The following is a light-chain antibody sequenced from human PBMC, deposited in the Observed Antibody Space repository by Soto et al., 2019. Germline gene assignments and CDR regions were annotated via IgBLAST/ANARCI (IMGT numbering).Light chain of an antibody. CDR2: GAS. V-gene: IGKV3-15*01. Sequence: VMTQSPATLSVSPGERATLSCRASQSVSSSLAWYQQKPGQAPRLLIYGASTRATGIPARFIGGGSETEFTLTISSLQSEDFAVYYCQQYCNWPPLTFGQGTRLEIK. J-gene: IGKJ5*01. CDR1: QSVSSS. CDR3: QQYCNWPPLT.